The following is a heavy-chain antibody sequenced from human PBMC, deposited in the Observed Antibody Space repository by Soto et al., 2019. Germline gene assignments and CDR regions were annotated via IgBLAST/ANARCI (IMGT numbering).Heavy chain of an antibody. J-gene: IGHJ4*02. Sequence: EVQLVESGGGLVQPGGSLRLSCAASGFTFSTYWMSWVRQAPGMGLEWVANIRQDGSEKYYVDSVKGRFTISRDNAKNSPYLQMNRRRGEDTAVYYCGRGGGLGGSDGWGQGTLVTVSS. V-gene: IGHV3-7*01. CDR2: IRQDGSEK. CDR1: GFTFSTYW. CDR3: GRGGGLGGSDG. D-gene: IGHD3-10*01.